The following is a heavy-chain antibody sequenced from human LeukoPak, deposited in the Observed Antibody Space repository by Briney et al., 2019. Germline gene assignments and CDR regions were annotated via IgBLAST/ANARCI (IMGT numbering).Heavy chain of an antibody. J-gene: IGHJ4*02. V-gene: IGHV4-39*01. CDR3: ARQTYMGDFDY. CDR2: IYYSGST. CDR1: GGSIGSSSYY. D-gene: IGHD3-16*01. Sequence: PSETLSLTCTVSGGSIGSSSYYWGWIRQPPGKGLEWIGSIYYSGSTYYNPSLKGRVTISVDTSKNQFSLKLSSVTAADTAVYYCARQTYMGDFDYWGQGTLVTVSS.